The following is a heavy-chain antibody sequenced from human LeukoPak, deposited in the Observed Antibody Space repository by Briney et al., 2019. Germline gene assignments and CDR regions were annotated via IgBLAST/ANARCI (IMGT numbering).Heavy chain of an antibody. CDR1: GGSFSGYY. J-gene: IGHJ5*02. Sequence: SETLSLTCAVYGGSFSGYYWSWIRQPPGKGLEWIGEINHSGSTNYNPSLKSRVTISVDTSKNQFSLKLSSVTAADTAVYYCAGRTVYYDILTGYYQHPYNWFDPWGQGTLVTVSS. V-gene: IGHV4-34*01. D-gene: IGHD3-9*01. CDR2: INHSGST. CDR3: AGRTVYYDILTGYYQHPYNWFDP.